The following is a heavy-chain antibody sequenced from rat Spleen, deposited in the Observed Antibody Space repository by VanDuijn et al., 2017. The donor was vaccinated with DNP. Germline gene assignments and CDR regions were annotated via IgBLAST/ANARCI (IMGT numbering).Heavy chain of an antibody. D-gene: IGHD1-2*01. V-gene: IGHV5S13*01. CDR1: GFSFSYYG. J-gene: IGHJ3*01. Sequence: EVQLVESGGGLVQPGRSLKLSCAASGFSFSYYGMAWVRQAPTKGLEWVASLSTGGDKSAYRDSVKGRFIIFRDDAKNTQYLQMDSLRSEDTATYYCARHEDYSSYIYGFAYWGQGTLVTVSS. CDR3: ARHEDYSSYIYGFAY. CDR2: LSTGGDKS.